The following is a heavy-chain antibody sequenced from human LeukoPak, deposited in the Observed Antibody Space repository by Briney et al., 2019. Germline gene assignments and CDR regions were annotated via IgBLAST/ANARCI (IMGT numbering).Heavy chain of an antibody. J-gene: IGHJ4*02. CDR3: ARGEWLLPYFDY. CDR1: GGSFSGYY. D-gene: IGHD3-3*01. Sequence: PSETLSLTCAVYGGSFSGYYWSWIRQPPGKGLEWIGYIYYSGSTNYNPSLKSRVTISVDTSKNQFSLKLSSVTAADTAVYYCARGEWLLPYFDYWGQGTLATVSS. CDR2: IYYSGST. V-gene: IGHV4-59*01.